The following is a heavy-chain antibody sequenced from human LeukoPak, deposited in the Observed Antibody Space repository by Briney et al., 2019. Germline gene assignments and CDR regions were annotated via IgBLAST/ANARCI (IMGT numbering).Heavy chain of an antibody. CDR1: SGSISSTGFF. CDR2: IYYSGNA. J-gene: IGHJ4*02. D-gene: IGHD2-15*01. CDR3: ARHENIVVVVGATAFDY. V-gene: IGHV4-39*01. Sequence: SETLSLTCTVASGSISSTGFFCGWIRQPPGKALEWIGSIYYSGNAYYNPSLNSRVTISVDTSKDQFTLKVNSVTAADKAVYYSARHENIVVVVGATAFDYWGQGTLVTVSS.